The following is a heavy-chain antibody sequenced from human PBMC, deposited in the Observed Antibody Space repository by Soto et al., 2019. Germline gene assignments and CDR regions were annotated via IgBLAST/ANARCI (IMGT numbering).Heavy chain of an antibody. V-gene: IGHV1-18*01. CDR2: ISAYSGNT. Sequence: QVQLVQSGAEVKKPGASVKVSCKASGYTFTSYGISWVRQAPGQGLEWMGWISAYSGNTNYAQNLQGRVTMTTDTSTSTAYMELMSLRSDDTAVYYCARQYDILTGYYLEVGYWGQGTLVTVSS. D-gene: IGHD3-9*01. CDR1: GYTFTSYG. J-gene: IGHJ4*02. CDR3: ARQYDILTGYYLEVGY.